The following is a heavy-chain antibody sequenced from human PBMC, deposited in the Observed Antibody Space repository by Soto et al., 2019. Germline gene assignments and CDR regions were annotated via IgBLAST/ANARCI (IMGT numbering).Heavy chain of an antibody. D-gene: IGHD4-17*01. CDR3: ARDGGFDDYGGQPHPPGWYFDL. V-gene: IGHV4-4*07. Sequence: QVQLQESGPGLVKPSETLSLTCTVSGGSISSYYWSWIRQPAGKGLEWIGRIYTSGSTNYNPSLKSRVTMSVATSKNRFALKLSSVTAADTAVYYCARDGGFDDYGGQPHPPGWYFDLWGRGTLVTVSS. CDR2: IYTSGST. J-gene: IGHJ2*01. CDR1: GGSISSYY.